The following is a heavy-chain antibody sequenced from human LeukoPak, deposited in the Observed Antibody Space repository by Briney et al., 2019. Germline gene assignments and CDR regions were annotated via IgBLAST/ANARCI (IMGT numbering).Heavy chain of an antibody. CDR3: ARAFLGGSSSWDY. CDR2: FYYSGST. V-gene: IGHV4-39*07. Sequence: PSETLSLTCTVTGGSISSSSYYWGWIRQPPGKGLEWIGSFYYSGSTYYNPSLKSRVTISVDTSKNQFSLKLSSVTAPDTAVHYCARAFLGGSSSWDYWGQGTLVTVSS. J-gene: IGHJ4*02. CDR1: GGSISSSSYY. D-gene: IGHD6-13*01.